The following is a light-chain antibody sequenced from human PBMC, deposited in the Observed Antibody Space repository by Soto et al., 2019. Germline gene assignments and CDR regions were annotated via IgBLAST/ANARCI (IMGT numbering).Light chain of an antibody. V-gene: IGKV3-11*01. Sequence: EIVLTQSPATLSLSPGERATLSCRASQSVSSYLAWYQQKPGQAPRLLIYDASNRATGIPAGFSGSGSGTDFHLTISSLEPEDFAVYYCQQRSNWPITFGQGTRLEIK. CDR1: QSVSSY. CDR3: QQRSNWPIT. CDR2: DAS. J-gene: IGKJ5*01.